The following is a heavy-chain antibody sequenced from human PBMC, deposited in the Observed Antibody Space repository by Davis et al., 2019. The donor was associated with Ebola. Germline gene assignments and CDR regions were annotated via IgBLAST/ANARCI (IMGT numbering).Heavy chain of an antibody. CDR2: ISDDGRNK. D-gene: IGHD6-13*01. V-gene: IGHV3-30*03. CDR1: GFTFSTYG. Sequence: GESLKISCAASGFTFSTYGMHWVRQAPGKGLEWVAVISDDGRNKFYADSVKGRLTVSRDNSKNTLYLQMDSRTDDTAVYYCARDTGYSSSWAFDHWGQGTLVTVFS. CDR3: ARDTGYSSSWAFDH. J-gene: IGHJ4*02.